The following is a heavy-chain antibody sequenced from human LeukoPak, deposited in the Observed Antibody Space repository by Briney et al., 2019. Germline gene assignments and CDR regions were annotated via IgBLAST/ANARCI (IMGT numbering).Heavy chain of an antibody. J-gene: IGHJ4*02. CDR1: GYTFTSYG. CDR3: ARDLSNDRAFDY. CDR2: ISAYNGNT. V-gene: IGHV1-18*01. Sequence: ASVKVSCKASGYTFTSYGISWVRQAPGQGLEWMGWISAYNGNTNYAQKLQGRVTMTTDTSTSTAYIELRSLRSDDTAVYYCARDLSNDRAFDYWGQGTLVTVSS. D-gene: IGHD4-11*01.